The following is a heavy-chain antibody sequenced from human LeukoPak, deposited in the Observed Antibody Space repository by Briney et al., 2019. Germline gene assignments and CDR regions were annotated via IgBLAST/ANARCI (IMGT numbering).Heavy chain of an antibody. J-gene: IGHJ5*02. D-gene: IGHD6-13*01. CDR3: ARVDKQQLVRWFDP. CDR1: GGSVSDYY. CDR2: IYYTGST. V-gene: IGHV4-59*02. Sequence: PSETLSLTCTISGGSVSDYYWSWIRQSPGKGLEWIGYIYYTGSTSYNPSLKSRVTISVDTSKNQFSLKLSSVTAADTAVYYCARVDKQQLVRWFDPWGQGTLVTVSS.